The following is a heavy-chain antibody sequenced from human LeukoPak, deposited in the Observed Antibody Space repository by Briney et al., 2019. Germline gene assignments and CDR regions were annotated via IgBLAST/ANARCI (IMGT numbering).Heavy chain of an antibody. J-gene: IGHJ4*02. CDR2: IYYSGST. CDR1: GGSISSYY. Sequence: SETLSLTCTVSGGSISSYYWSWIRQPPGKGLEWIGYIYYSGSTNYNPSLKSRVTISVDTSKNQFSLKLSSVTAADTAVYYCARAKYYYDISGYLVPFDYWGQGTLVTVSS. V-gene: IGHV4-59*08. D-gene: IGHD3-22*01. CDR3: ARAKYYYDISGYLVPFDY.